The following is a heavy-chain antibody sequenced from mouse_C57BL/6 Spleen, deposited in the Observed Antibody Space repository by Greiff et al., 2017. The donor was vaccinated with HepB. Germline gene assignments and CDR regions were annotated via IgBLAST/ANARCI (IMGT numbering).Heavy chain of an antibody. J-gene: IGHJ1*03. Sequence: EVKLMESGPGLAKPSQTLSLTCSVTGYSITSDYWNWIRKFPGNKLEYMGYISYSGSTYYNPSLKSRISITRDTSKNQYYLQLNSVTTEDTATYYCARSYGSSHWYFDVWGTGTTVTVSS. CDR3: ARSYGSSHWYFDV. CDR1: GYSITSDY. D-gene: IGHD1-1*01. CDR2: ISYSGST. V-gene: IGHV3-8*01.